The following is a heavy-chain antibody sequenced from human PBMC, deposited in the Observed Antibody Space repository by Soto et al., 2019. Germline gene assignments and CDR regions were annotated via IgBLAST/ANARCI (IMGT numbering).Heavy chain of an antibody. J-gene: IGHJ4*02. CDR3: VTVAYYERS. CDR1: GFTFSNVG. D-gene: IGHD3-3*01. Sequence: EVQLVESGGGLVKPGGSLRLSCTASGFTFSNVGMHWVRQAAGKGLEWVGGIKSKTDGGTTDYAAPVKGRFTISRDDSKNTLYLQMHSLKTKDTAVYYCVTVAYYERSGGQGTLDTVSS. V-gene: IGHV3-15*07. CDR2: IKSKTDGGTT.